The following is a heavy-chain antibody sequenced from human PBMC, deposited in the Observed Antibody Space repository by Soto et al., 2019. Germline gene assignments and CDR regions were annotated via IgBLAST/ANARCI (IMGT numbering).Heavy chain of an antibody. D-gene: IGHD2-8*02. Sequence: QVQLGQSGAELKKPGASVKISCKSSGYIFTNFYLHWVRQAPGQGLEWMGVIFPNGDRTSYAQSFQGRXXMXRVXSTSTDQMELSSLTCEDTAVYFCAREAPSTGAFDIWGQGTMVTVSS. J-gene: IGHJ3*02. V-gene: IGHV1-46*01. CDR3: AREAPSTGAFDI. CDR1: GYIFTNFY. CDR2: IFPNGDRT.